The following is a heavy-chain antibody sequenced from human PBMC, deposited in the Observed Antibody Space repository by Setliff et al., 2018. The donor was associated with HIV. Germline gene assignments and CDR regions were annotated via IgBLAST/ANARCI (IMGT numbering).Heavy chain of an antibody. J-gene: IGHJ3*02. CDR1: RGTFTTYA. D-gene: IGHD6-13*01. CDR3: ARVLKGYSSSYEAFDI. Sequence: SVKVSCKTFRGTFTTYAFSWVRQAPGQGLEWMGGIIPILNVAKYPQKFHGRVTITADKSTSTVYMELSSLRSEDTAMYYCARVLKGYSSSYEAFDIWGQGTKVTGSS. V-gene: IGHV1-69*10. CDR2: IIPILNVA.